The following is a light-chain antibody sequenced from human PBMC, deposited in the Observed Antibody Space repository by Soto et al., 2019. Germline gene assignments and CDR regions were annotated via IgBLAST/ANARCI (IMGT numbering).Light chain of an antibody. V-gene: IGKV1-27*01. CDR1: QGIVNY. CDR2: GAS. J-gene: IGKJ3*01. Sequence: DIQMTQSPSSLSASVGDRVTITCRASQGIVNYLAWYQHKPGKVPKLRIYGASTLQSGVPSRFSGEGSGTEFTIPTSNLQPEDVATYYYQKYNSALFSFGPGTKVDIK. CDR3: QKYNSALFS.